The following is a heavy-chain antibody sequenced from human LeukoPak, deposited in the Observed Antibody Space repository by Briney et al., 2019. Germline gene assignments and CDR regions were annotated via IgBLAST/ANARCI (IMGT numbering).Heavy chain of an antibody. CDR3: ARGATMNYDFWSGYSYYYYMDF. CDR1: GGSFSGYY. D-gene: IGHD3-3*01. CDR2: INHSGSN. J-gene: IGHJ6*03. Sequence: SETLSLTCAVYGGSFSGYYWSWLRQPPGKGLEWLGEINHSGSNNYNPSLKSRVTISVDTSKIQFSLKLSSVTAADTAVYYCARGATMNYDFWSGYSYYYYMDFWGKGTTVTVSS. V-gene: IGHV4-34*01.